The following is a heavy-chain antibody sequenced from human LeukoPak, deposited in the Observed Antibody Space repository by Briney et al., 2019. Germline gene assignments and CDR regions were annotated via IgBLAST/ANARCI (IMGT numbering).Heavy chain of an antibody. D-gene: IGHD3-10*01. V-gene: IGHV3-66*01. CDR3: ARDAVYGSGSYYNYFDY. Sequence: GSLRLSCAASGFTVSSNYMSWVRQAPGKGLEGVSLIYSGGSTYYADSVKGRFTISRDNSKNTLFLQMNSLRAEDTAVYYCARDAVYGSGSYYNYFDYWGQGTLVTVSS. CDR1: GFTVSSNY. CDR2: IYSGGST. J-gene: IGHJ4*02.